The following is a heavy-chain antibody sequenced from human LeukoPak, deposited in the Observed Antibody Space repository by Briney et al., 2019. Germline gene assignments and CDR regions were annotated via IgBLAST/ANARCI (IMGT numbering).Heavy chain of an antibody. CDR1: GGSFSGYY. J-gene: IGHJ3*01. CDR3: ARHPYSDGFDV. V-gene: IGHV4-59*08. D-gene: IGHD1-1*01. Sequence: KASETLSLTCAVYGGSFSGYYWSWIRQPPGKGLEWIAYVYYSGHTSYNPSLKGRVTISVDTSKNQISLKLNSVSAADTAVYYCARHPYSDGFDVWGQGTMVTVSS. CDR2: VYYSGHT.